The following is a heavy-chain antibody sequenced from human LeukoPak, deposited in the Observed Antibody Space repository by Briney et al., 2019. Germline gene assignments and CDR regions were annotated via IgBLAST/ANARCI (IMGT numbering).Heavy chain of an antibody. D-gene: IGHD5-18*01. CDR1: GFTFSSYA. J-gene: IGHJ4*02. Sequence: GGSLRLSCAASGFTFSSYAMHWVRQAPGKGLEWVAVISYDGSNKYYADSVKGRFTISRDNSKNTLYLQMNSLRAEDTAVYYCAKEVGGYSYGYYWGQGTLVTVSS. V-gene: IGHV3-30-3*01. CDR3: AKEVGGYSYGYY. CDR2: ISYDGSNK.